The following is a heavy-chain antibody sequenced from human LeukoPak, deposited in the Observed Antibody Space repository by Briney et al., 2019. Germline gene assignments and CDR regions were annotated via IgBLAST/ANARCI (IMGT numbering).Heavy chain of an antibody. CDR3: ARESIAAPFDY. Sequence: EASVKVSCKASGYTFTSYAMNWVRQAPGQGLEWMGWINTNTGNPTYAQGFTGRFVFSLDTSVSTAYLQISSLKASDTAMYYCARESIAAPFDYWGQGTLVTVSS. V-gene: IGHV7-4-1*02. CDR1: GYTFTSYA. D-gene: IGHD6-6*01. J-gene: IGHJ4*02. CDR2: INTNTGNP.